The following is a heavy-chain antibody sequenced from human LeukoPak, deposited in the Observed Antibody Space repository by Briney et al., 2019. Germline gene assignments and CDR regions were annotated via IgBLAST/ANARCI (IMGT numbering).Heavy chain of an antibody. CDR2: ISGSGGST. Sequence: PGGSLRLSCAASGFTFSSYAMSWVRQAPGKGLEWVSAISGSGGSTYYADSVEGRFTISRDNSKDTLYLQMNSLRAEDTAVYYCAKDPVYDYGDYENIWFDPWGQGTLVTVSS. D-gene: IGHD4-17*01. CDR1: GFTFSSYA. V-gene: IGHV3-23*01. J-gene: IGHJ5*02. CDR3: AKDPVYDYGDYENIWFDP.